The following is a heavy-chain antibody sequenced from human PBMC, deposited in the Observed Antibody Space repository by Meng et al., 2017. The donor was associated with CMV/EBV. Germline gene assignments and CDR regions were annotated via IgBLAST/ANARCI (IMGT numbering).Heavy chain of an antibody. CDR2: INPSGGST. J-gene: IGHJ6*02. V-gene: IGHV1-46*01. D-gene: IGHD4-11*01. CDR1: GYTFTSYY. Sequence: ASVKVSCKASGYTFTSYYMHWVRQAPGQGLEWMGIINPSGGSTSYAQKFQGRVTMTRDTSTSTVYMELSSLRSEDTAVYYCARAEGLPISYYYYGMDVWGQGTTVTVSS. CDR3: ARAEGLPISYYYYGMDV.